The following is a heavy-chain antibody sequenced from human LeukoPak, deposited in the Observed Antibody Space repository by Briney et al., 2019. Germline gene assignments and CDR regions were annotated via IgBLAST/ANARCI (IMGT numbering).Heavy chain of an antibody. Sequence: SETLSLTCTVSGGSISSSSYYWGWIRQPPGKGLEWIGSIYYSGSTYYNPSLKSRVTISVDTSKNQFSLKLSSVTAADTAVYYCASSTWFHPYWYFDLWGRGTLVTVSS. CDR1: GGSISSSSYY. J-gene: IGHJ2*01. CDR2: IYYSGST. D-gene: IGHD2-2*01. V-gene: IGHV4-39*01. CDR3: ASSTWFHPYWYFDL.